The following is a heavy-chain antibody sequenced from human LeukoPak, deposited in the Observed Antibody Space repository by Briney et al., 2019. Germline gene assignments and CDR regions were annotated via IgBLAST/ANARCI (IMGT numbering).Heavy chain of an antibody. J-gene: IGHJ4*02. Sequence: GASVKVSCKASGYTFTSYGISWVRQAPGQGLEWMGWISAYNGNTNYAQKLQGRVTMTTDTSTSTAYMELRSLRSDDTAVYYCARDFPEAYYYDSSHYFDYWGQGTLVTVSS. CDR2: ISAYNGNT. CDR1: GYTFTSYG. D-gene: IGHD3-22*01. V-gene: IGHV1-18*01. CDR3: ARDFPEAYYYDSSHYFDY.